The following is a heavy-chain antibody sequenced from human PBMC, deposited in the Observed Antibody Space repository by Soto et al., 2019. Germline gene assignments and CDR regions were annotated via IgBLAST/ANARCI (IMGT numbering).Heavy chain of an antibody. V-gene: IGHV4-30-4*01. CDR1: GGSISNGDYY. CDR3: ARDQDNYYGSGSYMWFDP. J-gene: IGHJ5*02. Sequence: PSETLPLTCTVSGGSISNGDYYWSWIRQPPGKGLEWIGYIYYSGSTYHNPSLKSRVTISVDTSKNQFSLKLSSVTAADTAVYYCARDQDNYYGSGSYMWFDPWGQGTLVTVSS. D-gene: IGHD3-10*01. CDR2: IYYSGST.